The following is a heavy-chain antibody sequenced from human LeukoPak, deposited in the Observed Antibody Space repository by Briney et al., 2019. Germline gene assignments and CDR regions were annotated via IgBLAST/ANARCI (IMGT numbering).Heavy chain of an antibody. J-gene: IGHJ5*02. CDR1: GFTFSSYA. CDR3: AREFWSGYSYNWFDP. CDR2: ISYDGSNK. Sequence: GGSLRLSCAASGFTFSSYAMRWVRQAPGKGLEWVAVISYDGSNKYYADSVKGRFTISRDNSKNTLYLQMNSLRAEDTAVYYCAREFWSGYSYNWFDPWGQGTLVTVSS. V-gene: IGHV3-30-3*01. D-gene: IGHD3-3*01.